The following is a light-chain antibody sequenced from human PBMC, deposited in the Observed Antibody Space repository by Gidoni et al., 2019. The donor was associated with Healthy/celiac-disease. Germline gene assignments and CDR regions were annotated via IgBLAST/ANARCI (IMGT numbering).Light chain of an antibody. CDR2: DVS. J-gene: IGLJ1*01. CDR1: SSDVGGYNY. CDR3: SSYTSSSTYV. Sequence: QSAPTQPASVSRSLLQSITISCTGTSSDVGGYNYVSWYQQHPGKAPKLMIYDVSNRPSGVSNRFSGSKSGNTASLTISGLQAEDEADYYCSSYTSSSTYVFGTGTKVTVL. V-gene: IGLV2-14*01.